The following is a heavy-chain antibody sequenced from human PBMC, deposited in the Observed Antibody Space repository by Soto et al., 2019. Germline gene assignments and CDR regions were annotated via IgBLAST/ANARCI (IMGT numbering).Heavy chain of an antibody. CDR2: INHSGST. Sequence: SETLSLTCAVYGGSFSGYYWSWIRQPPGKGLEWIGEINHSGSTNYNPSLKSRVTISVDTSKNQFSLKLSSVTAADTAVYYCARSQFDYDFWSGYDYWGQGTLVTVSS. J-gene: IGHJ4*02. D-gene: IGHD3-3*01. V-gene: IGHV4-34*01. CDR3: ARSQFDYDFWSGYDY. CDR1: GGSFSGYY.